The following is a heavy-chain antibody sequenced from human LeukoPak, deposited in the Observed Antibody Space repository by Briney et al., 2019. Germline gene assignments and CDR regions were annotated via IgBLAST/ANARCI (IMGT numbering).Heavy chain of an antibody. CDR1: GDSISSNNW. J-gene: IGHJ4*02. CDR2: IYHDGLT. CDR3: ARDRDYALRLRFLDS. D-gene: IGHD4/OR15-4a*01. V-gene: IGHV4-4*02. Sequence: SGTLSLTCVVSGDSISSNNWWSWVRQSPGKGLEWIGEIYHDGLTNYNPSLKSRVTISVDKSKRQISLNLRSVTAADTAVYYCARDRDYALRLRFLDSWGPGTLVIVSS.